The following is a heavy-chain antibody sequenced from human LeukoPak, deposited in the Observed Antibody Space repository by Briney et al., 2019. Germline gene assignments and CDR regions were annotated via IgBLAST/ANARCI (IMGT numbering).Heavy chain of an antibody. J-gene: IGHJ5*02. Sequence: ASVKVSCKASGYTFTSYYMHWVRQAPGQGLEWMGIINPSGGSTSYAQKFQGRVTITRNTSISTAYMELSSLRSEDTAVYYCAGGSTSSGFDPWGQGTLVTVSS. CDR2: INPSGGST. CDR1: GYTFTSYY. V-gene: IGHV1-46*01. CDR3: AGGSTSSGFDP. D-gene: IGHD2-2*01.